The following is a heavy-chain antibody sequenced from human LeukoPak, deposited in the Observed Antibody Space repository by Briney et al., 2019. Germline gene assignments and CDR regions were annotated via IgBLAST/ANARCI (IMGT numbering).Heavy chain of an antibody. V-gene: IGHV4-4*09. CDR2: IYNSEST. Sequence: SETLSLTCTVSGGPVSSYYWSWIRQPPGKGLEWIGYIYNSESTNYNSSLQSRVTMSLDTSKNQLFLKLSSVTAADTAVYYCARFHSGPSGWYVLWYFDLWGRGTLVTVSS. D-gene: IGHD6-19*01. CDR1: GGPVSSYY. J-gene: IGHJ2*01. CDR3: ARFHSGPSGWYVLWYFDL.